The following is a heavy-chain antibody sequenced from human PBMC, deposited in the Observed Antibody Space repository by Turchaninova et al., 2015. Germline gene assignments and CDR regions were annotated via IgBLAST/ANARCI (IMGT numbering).Heavy chain of an antibody. J-gene: IGHJ4*02. D-gene: IGHD3-16*02. CDR2: IYHDGRS. Sequence: QVQLQESGPGRVKTSEPLSLHGGVAGESISSGYYWAWVRQPPGKGLEWVATIYHDGRSYYNPSLESRVTISVDTSKNQFSLRLTSVTAADTAVYFCARDQGPRDHPSSSFWGQGTLVTVSS. CDR3: ARDQGPRDHPSSSF. CDR1: GESISSGYY. V-gene: IGHV4-38-2*01.